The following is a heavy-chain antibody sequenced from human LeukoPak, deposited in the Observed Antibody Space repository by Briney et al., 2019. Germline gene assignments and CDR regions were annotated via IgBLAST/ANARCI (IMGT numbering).Heavy chain of an antibody. J-gene: IGHJ4*02. CDR3: ARSGRGYDLDY. CDR1: GFTVSSNY. Sequence: GGSLRLSCAASGFTVSSNYMSWARQAPGKGLEWVSVIYCGGSTYYADSVKGRFTISRDNSKNTLYLQMNSLRAEDTAVYYCARSGRGYDLDYWGQGTLVTVSS. CDR2: IYCGGST. D-gene: IGHD5-12*01. V-gene: IGHV3-53*01.